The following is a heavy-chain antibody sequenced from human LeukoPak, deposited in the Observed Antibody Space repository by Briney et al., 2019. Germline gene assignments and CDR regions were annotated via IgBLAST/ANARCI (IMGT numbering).Heavy chain of an antibody. CDR1: GFTFSSYW. D-gene: IGHD3-16*01. CDR3: ARDRRETMITFGGVMTAGWFDP. J-gene: IGHJ5*02. CDR2: IKQDGSEK. Sequence: GGSLRLSCAASGFTFSSYWMSWVRQAPGKGLEWVANIKQDGSEKYYVDSVKGRFTISRDNAKNSLYLQMNSLRAEDTAVYYCARDRRETMITFGGVMTAGWFDPWGQGTLVTVSS. V-gene: IGHV3-7*01.